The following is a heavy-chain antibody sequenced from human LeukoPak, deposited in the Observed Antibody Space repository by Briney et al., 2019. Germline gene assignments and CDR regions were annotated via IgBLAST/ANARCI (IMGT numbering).Heavy chain of an antibody. V-gene: IGHV3-64*04. J-gene: IGHJ4*02. CDR2: ISSNGGST. D-gene: IGHD6-19*01. Sequence: PGGSLRLSCSASGFTFSSYAMHWVRQAPGKGLEYVSAISSNGGSTYYADSVKGRFTISRDNAKRSLYLQMNSLRVEDTAVYYCARGTYTSGWDWGQGTLVTVSS. CDR1: GFTFSSYA. CDR3: ARGTYTSGWD.